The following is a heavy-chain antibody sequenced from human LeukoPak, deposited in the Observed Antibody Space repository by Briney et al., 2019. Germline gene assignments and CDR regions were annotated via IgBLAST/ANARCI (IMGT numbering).Heavy chain of an antibody. CDR1: GFTVSSNY. V-gene: IGHV3-53*05. CDR2: IYSGGST. J-gene: IGHJ5*02. CDR3: AKDWGSSGWYNYFDP. D-gene: IGHD6-19*01. Sequence: PGGSLRLSCAASGFTVSSNYMSWVRQAPGKGLEWVSVIYSGGSTYYADSVKGRFTISRDNSKNTLYLQMNSLSTEDTALYYCAKDWGSSGWYNYFDPWGQGTLVGVSS.